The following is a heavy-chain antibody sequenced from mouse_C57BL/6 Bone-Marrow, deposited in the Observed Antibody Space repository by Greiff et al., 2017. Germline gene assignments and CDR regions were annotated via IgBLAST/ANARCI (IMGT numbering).Heavy chain of an antibody. D-gene: IGHD1-1*01. CDR3: AREGILYWYFDF. CDR2: ISYDGSN. V-gene: IGHV3-6*01. J-gene: IGHJ1*03. CDR1: GYSITSGYY. Sequence: EVQLQQSGPGLVKPSQSLSLTCSVTGYSITSGYYWNWIRQFPGNKLEWMGYISYDGSNKYNPSLNNRISITRYTSKNQFFLKLNSVTTEDTATYYCAREGILYWYFDFWGTGTTVTVSS.